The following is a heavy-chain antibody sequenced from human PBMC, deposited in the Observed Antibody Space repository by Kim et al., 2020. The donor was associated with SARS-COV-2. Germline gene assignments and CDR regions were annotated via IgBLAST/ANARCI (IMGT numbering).Heavy chain of an antibody. CDR3: AAKEDSGYDPFLLDY. D-gene: IGHD5-12*01. Sequence: GGSLRLSCAASGFTFSSYGMHWVRQAPGKGLEWVAVISYDGSNKYYADSVKGRFTISRDNSKNTLYLQMNSLRAEDTAVYYCAAKEDSGYDPFLLDYWGQGTLVTVSS. J-gene: IGHJ4*02. CDR2: ISYDGSNK. CDR1: GFTFSSYG. V-gene: IGHV3-30*03.